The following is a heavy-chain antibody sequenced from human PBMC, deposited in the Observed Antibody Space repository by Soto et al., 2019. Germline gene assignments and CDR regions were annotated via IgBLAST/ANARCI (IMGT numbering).Heavy chain of an antibody. D-gene: IGHD2-2*01. V-gene: IGHV4-30-4*01. CDR1: GGSISGGVHS. CDR3: AFVNMPLTHHGYLDL. CDR2: IFDSGST. J-gene: IGHJ2*01. Sequence: SETLSLTCTVSGGSISGGVHSWSWIRQPPGKGLEWIGHIFDSGSTYYNPSLKSRLTISVDTSKNQFSLRLSSVTAADTAVYYCAFVNMPLTHHGYLDLWGRGSPVTVSS.